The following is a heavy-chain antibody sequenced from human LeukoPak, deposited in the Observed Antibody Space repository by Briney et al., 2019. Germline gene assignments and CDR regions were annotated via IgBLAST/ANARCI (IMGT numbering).Heavy chain of an antibody. D-gene: IGHD2-21*01. CDR3: ARGDYAFDI. V-gene: IGHV3-74*01. Sequence: PGGSLTLSCAPSGLTFTTCWTHWVRHAPGEGLVWGSRINTDGRSTSYAVCVKGRFTLSRNTAKNTLYLQMNSLRAEDTAVYYCARGDYAFDIWGQGTMVTVSS. J-gene: IGHJ3*02. CDR1: GLTFTTCW. CDR2: INTDGRST.